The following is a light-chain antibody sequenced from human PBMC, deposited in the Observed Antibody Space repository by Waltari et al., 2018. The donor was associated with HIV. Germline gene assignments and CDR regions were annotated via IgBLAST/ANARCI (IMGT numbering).Light chain of an antibody. V-gene: IGLV6-57*01. CDR3: QSSDSSNWV. CDR2: EDN. CDR1: SGRIASNY. J-gene: IGLJ3*02. Sequence: NFMLTQPHSVSESPGKTVTISCTRSSGRIASNYVPWYQQRPGSSPPTVIYEDNQRPSGVPDRFSGSIDSSSNSASLTISGLKTEDEADYYCQSSDSSNWVFGGGTKLTVL.